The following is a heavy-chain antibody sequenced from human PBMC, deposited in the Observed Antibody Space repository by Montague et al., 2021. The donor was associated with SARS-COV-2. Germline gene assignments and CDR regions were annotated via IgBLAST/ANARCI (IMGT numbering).Heavy chain of an antibody. J-gene: IGHJ4*02. CDR1: GGPISGSSDY. Sequence: SETLSLTCTLTGGPISGSSDYWGWIRRSPGKGLEWIASVDYSGNTYYXPSLKSRLTLSVDTSKNQFSLKLKSVTATDTALYYCARREYSYGWGDWGQGTLVTVSS. CDR2: VDYSGNT. V-gene: IGHV4-39*01. CDR3: ARREYSYGWGD. D-gene: IGHD5-18*01.